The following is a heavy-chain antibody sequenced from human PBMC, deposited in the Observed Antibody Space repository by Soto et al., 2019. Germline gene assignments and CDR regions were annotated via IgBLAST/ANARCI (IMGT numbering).Heavy chain of an antibody. CDR3: ARDGAVEDFDY. Sequence: GGSLRLSCAASGFTFSSYEMSWVRQAPGKGLEWVSYISSSGSTIYYADSVRGRFTISRDNAKNSLYLQMNSLRAEDTAVYYCARDGAVEDFDYWGQGTLVTVSS. CDR2: ISSSGSTI. D-gene: IGHD6-19*01. CDR1: GFTFSSYE. V-gene: IGHV3-48*03. J-gene: IGHJ4*02.